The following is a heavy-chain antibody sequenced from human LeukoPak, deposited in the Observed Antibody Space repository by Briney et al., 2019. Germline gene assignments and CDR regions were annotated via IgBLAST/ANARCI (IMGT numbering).Heavy chain of an antibody. V-gene: IGHV4-59*01. CDR3: GRKKMEGSIAALDY. Sequence: SETLSLTCTVSGGSISSYYWSWIRQPPGKGLEWIGYIYYSGSTNYNPSLKSRVTISVDTSKNQFSLKLSSVTAADTAVYYCGRKKMEGSIAALDYWGQGTLVTVSS. D-gene: IGHD6-6*01. CDR2: IYYSGST. CDR1: GGSISSYY. J-gene: IGHJ4*02.